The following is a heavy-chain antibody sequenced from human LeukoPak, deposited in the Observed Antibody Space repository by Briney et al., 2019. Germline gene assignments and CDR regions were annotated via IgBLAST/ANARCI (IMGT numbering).Heavy chain of an antibody. J-gene: IGHJ4*02. CDR1: GGSFSGYY. CDR3: ASATYYYGSGGYPFDY. CDR2: INHSGST. Sequence: SETLSLTCAVYGGSFSGYYWSWIRQPPGKGLEWIGEINHSGSTNYNPSLKSRVTISVDTSKNQFSLKLSSVTAADTAVYYCASATYYYGSGGYPFDYWGQGTLVTVSS. D-gene: IGHD3-10*01. V-gene: IGHV4-34*01.